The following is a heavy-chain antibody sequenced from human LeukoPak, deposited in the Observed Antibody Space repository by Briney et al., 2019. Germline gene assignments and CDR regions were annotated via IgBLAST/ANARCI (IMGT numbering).Heavy chain of an antibody. J-gene: IGHJ4*02. Sequence: GGSLRLSCAASGFTFSSYAMHWVRQAPGKGLEWVSSISSGSSYIYYADSVKGRFTISRDNAKNSLYLQMNSLRAEDTAVYYCARGIAVAAGFDYWGQGTLVTVSS. CDR2: ISSGSSYI. CDR1: GFTFSSYA. CDR3: ARGIAVAAGFDY. D-gene: IGHD6-19*01. V-gene: IGHV3-21*01.